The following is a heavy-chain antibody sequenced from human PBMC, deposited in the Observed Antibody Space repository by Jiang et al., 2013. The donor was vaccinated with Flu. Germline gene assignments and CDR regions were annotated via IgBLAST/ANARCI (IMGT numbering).Heavy chain of an antibody. Sequence: GLVKPSETLSLTCSVSGDSITSYFWSWLRQPPGKGLEWIGFIYYTGTTNYKSSLKSRATLSVDTSKNQIFLKLTSVTPADTAVYYCARGSRGWFDPWGRGTLVAVSS. CDR2: IYYTGTT. V-gene: IGHV4-59*01. D-gene: IGHD3-10*01. J-gene: IGHJ5*02. CDR3: ARGSRGWFDP. CDR1: GDSITSYF.